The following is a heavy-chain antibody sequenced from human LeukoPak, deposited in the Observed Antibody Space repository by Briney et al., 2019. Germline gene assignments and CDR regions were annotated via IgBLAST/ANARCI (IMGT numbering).Heavy chain of an antibody. J-gene: IGHJ4*02. CDR2: VYYSGST. V-gene: IGHV4-59*01. CDR3: AGGPNNYYFDY. Sequence: SSETLSLTCTDSGGSISSDYWSWIRQPPGKGLEWIGYVYYSGSTNCNPSLKSRVTISVDTSKNQFSLKLSSVTTADTAVYYCAGGPNNYYFDYWGQGTLVTVSS. D-gene: IGHD1/OR15-1a*01. CDR1: GGSISSDY.